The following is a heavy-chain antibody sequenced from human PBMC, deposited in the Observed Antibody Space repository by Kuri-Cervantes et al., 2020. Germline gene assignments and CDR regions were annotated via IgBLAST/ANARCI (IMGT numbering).Heavy chain of an antibody. Sequence: GGSLRLSCAASGFTVSSNYMSWVRQAPGKGLEWVSVIYSGGSTYYADPVKGRFTISRDNSKNTLYLQMNSLRAEDTAVYYCARSLIPAAIFDAFDIWGQGTMVTVSS. V-gene: IGHV3-53*05. CDR2: IYSGGST. CDR1: GFTVSSNY. J-gene: IGHJ3*02. CDR3: ARSLIPAAIFDAFDI. D-gene: IGHD2-2*02.